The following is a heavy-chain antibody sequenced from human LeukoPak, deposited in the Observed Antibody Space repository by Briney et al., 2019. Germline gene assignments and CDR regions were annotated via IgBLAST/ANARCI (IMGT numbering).Heavy chain of an antibody. CDR1: GFTFDDYA. D-gene: IGHD4-17*01. CDR2: ISWNSGSI. J-gene: IGHJ4*02. CDR3: VKDWDDYGDYIDY. V-gene: IGHV3-9*01. Sequence: PGRSLRLSCAASGFTFDDYAMHWVRQAPGKGLEWVSGISWNSGSIGYADSVKGRFTISRDNAKNSLYLQMNSLRAEDTALYYCVKDWDDYGDYIDYWGQGTLVTVSS.